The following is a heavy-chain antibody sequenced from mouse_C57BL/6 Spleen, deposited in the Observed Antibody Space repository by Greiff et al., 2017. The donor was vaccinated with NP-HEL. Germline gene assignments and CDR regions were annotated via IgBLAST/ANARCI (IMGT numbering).Heavy chain of an antibody. CDR1: GYTFTSYW. V-gene: IGHV1-64*01. D-gene: IGHD1-1*01. CDR3: ARSDLRGAMDY. CDR2: IHPNSGST. Sequence: QVQLQQPGAELVKPGASVKLSCKASGYTFTSYWMHWVKQRPGQGLEWIGMIHPNSGSTNYNEKFKSKATLTVDKSSSTAYMQLSSLTSEDSAVYYCARSDLRGAMDYWGKGTSVTVSS. J-gene: IGHJ4*01.